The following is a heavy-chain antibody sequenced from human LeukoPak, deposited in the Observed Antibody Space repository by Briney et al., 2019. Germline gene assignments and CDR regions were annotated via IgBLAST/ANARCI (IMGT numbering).Heavy chain of an antibody. CDR2: ISSSSSTI. V-gene: IGHV3-48*01. CDR1: GFTFSSYS. Sequence: GGSLRLSCVASGFTFSSYSMNWVRQAPGKGLEWVSYISSSSSTIYYADSVKGRFTISRDNAKNSLYLQMNSLRAEDTAVYYCARDSLDYYGSGYYYYMDVWGKGTTVTVSS. J-gene: IGHJ6*03. CDR3: ARDSLDYYGSGYYYYMDV. D-gene: IGHD3-10*01.